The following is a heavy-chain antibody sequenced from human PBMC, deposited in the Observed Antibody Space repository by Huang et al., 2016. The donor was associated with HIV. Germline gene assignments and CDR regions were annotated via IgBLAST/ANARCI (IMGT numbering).Heavy chain of an antibody. D-gene: IGHD6-6*01. Sequence: QVQLVQSGAEVKKPGSSVKVSCKASGGTFSTYAISWVRQAPGQGLEWMGGSIPSVGTANYAQKFQGTVTITADEFTSTAYMELSSLRSEDTALYYCARGRTRSSLYDSYYGLDVWGQGTTVTVSS. V-gene: IGHV1-69*01. CDR2: SIPSVGTA. CDR1: GGTFSTYA. CDR3: ARGRTRSSLYDSYYGLDV. J-gene: IGHJ6*02.